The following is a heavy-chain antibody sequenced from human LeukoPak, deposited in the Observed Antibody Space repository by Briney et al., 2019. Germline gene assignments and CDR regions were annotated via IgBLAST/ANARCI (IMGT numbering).Heavy chain of an antibody. D-gene: IGHD1-7*01. J-gene: IGHJ4*02. CDR3: ATPTLGTIGEYLFDY. Sequence: GESLKISCQGSGYSFTTYWIGWVRQLPGKGLEWMGIIYPGDSDARYSPSFQGRVTISADKSISTAYLQWSTLKASDTAVYYCATPTLGTIGEYLFDYWGQGTLVTVSS. CDR2: IYPGDSDA. V-gene: IGHV5-51*01. CDR1: GYSFTTYW.